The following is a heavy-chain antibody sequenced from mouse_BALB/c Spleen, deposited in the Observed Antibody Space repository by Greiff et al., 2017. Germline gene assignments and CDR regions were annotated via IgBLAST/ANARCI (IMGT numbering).Heavy chain of an antibody. V-gene: IGHV5-6-2*01. CDR3: AREDSSGFFAY. CDR1: GFTFSSYY. J-gene: IGHJ3*01. D-gene: IGHD3-2*01. CDR2: INSNGGST. Sequence: EVQVVESGGGLVKLGGSLKLSCAASGFTFSSYYMSWVRQTPEKRLELVAAINSNGGSTYYPDTVKGRFTISRDNAKNTLYLQMSSLKSEDTALYYCAREDSSGFFAYWGQGTLVTVSA.